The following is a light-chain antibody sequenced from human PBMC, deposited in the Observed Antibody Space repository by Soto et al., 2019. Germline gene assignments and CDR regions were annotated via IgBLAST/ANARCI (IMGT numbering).Light chain of an antibody. Sequence: EIVLTQSPATLSLSPGERATLSCRASQSVGTYLAWYQQKPGQAPRLLIYDASNRATGIPARFSGSGSGTDFTLTISSLEPEDCAVYYCQQRSNWPPSLTFGGGTKVEIK. J-gene: IGKJ4*01. CDR1: QSVGTY. CDR3: QQRSNWPPSLT. CDR2: DAS. V-gene: IGKV3-11*01.